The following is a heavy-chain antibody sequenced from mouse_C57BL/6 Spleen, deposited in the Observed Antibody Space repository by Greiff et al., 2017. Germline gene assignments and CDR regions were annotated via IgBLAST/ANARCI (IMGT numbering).Heavy chain of an antibody. CDR2: ISSGSSTS. V-gene: IGHV5-17*01. CDR3: ARRSPYGSSYINFDY. D-gene: IGHD1-1*01. CDR1: GFTFSDYG. J-gene: IGHJ2*01. Sequence: EVQLVESGGGLVKPGGSLKLSCAASGFTFSDYGMHWVRQAPEKGLEWVAYISSGSSTSYYADTVKGRFTISRDNAKNTLFLQMTSLRSEDTALYYCARRSPYGSSYINFDYWGQGTTLTVSS.